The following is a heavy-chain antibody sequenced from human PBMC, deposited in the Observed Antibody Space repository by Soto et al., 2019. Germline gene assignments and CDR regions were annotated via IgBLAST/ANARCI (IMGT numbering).Heavy chain of an antibody. Sequence: QVQLVQSGAEVKKPGSSVKVSCKASGGTFSSCAFSWVRQAPGQGLEWMGGIIPVFGTTNYAQKFQGRVTXXAXEXTTTAYMELSSLRSDDTAVYYCARTLGGSSDFRWDYWGQGTLVTVSS. J-gene: IGHJ4*02. V-gene: IGHV1-69*12. CDR3: ARTLGGSSDFRWDY. CDR2: IIPVFGTT. D-gene: IGHD2-15*01. CDR1: GGTFSSCA.